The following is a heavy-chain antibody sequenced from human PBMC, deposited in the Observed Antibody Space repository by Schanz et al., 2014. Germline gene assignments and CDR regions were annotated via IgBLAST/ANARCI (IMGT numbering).Heavy chain of an antibody. V-gene: IGHV3-7*03. Sequence: EVQLVESGGGLVQPGGSLRLSCAASGFSVGNKYMNWVRQAPGKGLEWVANIKQDESEKYYVDSVKGRFTISRDNAKNSLFLQLNSLRADDTAVYYCARGGPAYYFDDWGQGTLVTVSS. CDR3: ARGGPAYYFDD. CDR1: GFSVGNKY. CDR2: IKQDESEK. J-gene: IGHJ4*02.